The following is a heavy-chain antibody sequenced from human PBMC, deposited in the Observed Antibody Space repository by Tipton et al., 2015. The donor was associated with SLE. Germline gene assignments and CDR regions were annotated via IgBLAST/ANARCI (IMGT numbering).Heavy chain of an antibody. CDR2: IKSDGRST. V-gene: IGHV3-74*01. CDR1: GFTFSTYW. D-gene: IGHD3-10*01. Sequence: SLRLSCVASGFTFSTYWMHWVRQAPGKGLVWVSRIKSDGRSTTYAESVKGRFTISRDNAKDTLYLQMNSLRAEDTAVYYCARIHYYGSGSRDYWGQGTLVTVSS. J-gene: IGHJ4*02. CDR3: ARIHYYGSGSRDY.